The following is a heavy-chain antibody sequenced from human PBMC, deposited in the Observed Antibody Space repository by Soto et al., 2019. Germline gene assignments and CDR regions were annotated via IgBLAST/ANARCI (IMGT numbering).Heavy chain of an antibody. CDR1: GFTFNSYA. CDR3: ARDLHITIFGVVMTYYGMDV. V-gene: IGHV3-30-3*01. J-gene: IGHJ6*02. D-gene: IGHD3-3*01. Sequence: PGGSLRLSCAASGFTFNSYAMHWVRQAPGKGLEWVAVISYDGSNKYYADSVKGRFTISRDNSKNTLYLQMNSLRAEDTAVYYCARDLHITIFGVVMTYYGMDVWGQGTTVTVSS. CDR2: ISYDGSNK.